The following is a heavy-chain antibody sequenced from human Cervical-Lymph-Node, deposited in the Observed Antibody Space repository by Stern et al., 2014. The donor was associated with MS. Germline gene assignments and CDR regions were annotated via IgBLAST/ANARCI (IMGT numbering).Heavy chain of an antibody. CDR3: ARDRRHYDPSGGYYFDS. CDR1: GGTFSSYA. J-gene: IGHJ4*02. D-gene: IGHD3-22*01. Sequence: VQLVESGAEVKKPGSSVKVSCTASGGTFSSYAINWVRQAPGQGPEWMGGIIPIVGTANSAPRFQGRVTITADESTYTAYMELSSLRSEDTAVYYCARDRRHYDPSGGYYFDSWGQGTLVTVSS. CDR2: IIPIVGTA. V-gene: IGHV1-69*01.